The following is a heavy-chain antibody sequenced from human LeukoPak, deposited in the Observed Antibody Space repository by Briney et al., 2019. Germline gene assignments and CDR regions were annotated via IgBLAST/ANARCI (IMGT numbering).Heavy chain of an antibody. V-gene: IGHV6-1*01. J-gene: IGHJ4*02. CDR1: GDSVSTNSAA. CDR3: ARGDIALDY. CDR2: TYYRSKWYY. Sequence: SQTLSLTCAISGDSVSTNSAAWNWIRQSPSRGLEWLGRTYYRSKWYYNYAVSVKSRITINPGTSKNQFSLHLSSVTPEDTAVYYCARGDIALDYWGQGAPVTVSS. D-gene: IGHD5-12*01.